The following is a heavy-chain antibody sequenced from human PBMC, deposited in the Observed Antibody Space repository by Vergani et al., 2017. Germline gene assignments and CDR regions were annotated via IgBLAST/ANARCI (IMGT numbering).Heavy chain of an antibody. CDR3: VYRKTECGTTGCFYPFYYYYYMDV. CDR2: IYWNDDK. Sequence: QITLKESGPTLVKPTQTLTLTCTFSGFSLNTRGVSVSWIRQPPGKALDWLALIYWNDDKNYSPSLDNRVTITKDTSKNQVVLTVTNMDYVDTGTYYCVYRKTECGTTGCFYPFYYYYYMDVWGKGTTVTVSS. V-gene: IGHV2-5*04. D-gene: IGHD1-7*01. CDR1: GFSLNTRGVS. J-gene: IGHJ6*03.